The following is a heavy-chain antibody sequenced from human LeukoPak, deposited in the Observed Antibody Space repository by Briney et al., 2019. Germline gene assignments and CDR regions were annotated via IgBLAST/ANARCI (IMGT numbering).Heavy chain of an antibody. J-gene: IGHJ2*01. CDR1: GGTFRNYA. V-gene: IGHV1-69*05. CDR3: ARVGRPFSQPREARADYYFDL. D-gene: IGHD1-14*01. Sequence: SVKVSCKAYGGTFRNYAVNWVRQAPRQGFEWVGAILPIFGRPTYAQKFQGRVTISTDESTSTVYMDLTNLTSEDAAVYYCARVGRPFSQPREARADYYFDLWGRGTLVTVSS. CDR2: ILPIFGRP.